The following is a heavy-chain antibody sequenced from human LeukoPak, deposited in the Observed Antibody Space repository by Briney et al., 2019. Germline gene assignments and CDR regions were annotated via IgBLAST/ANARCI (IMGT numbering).Heavy chain of an antibody. J-gene: IGHJ4*02. CDR1: RFTFSSYW. V-gene: IGHV3-74*01. D-gene: IGHD3-10*01. CDR2: INSDGSST. CDR3: ARALYTSGSYYPYY. Sequence: GGSLRLSCAASRFTFSSYWMHWVRQAPGKGLVWVSRINSDGSSTSYADSVKGRFTISRDNAKNSLYLQMNSLRTEDTAVYYCARALYTSGSYYPYYWGQGTLVTVSS.